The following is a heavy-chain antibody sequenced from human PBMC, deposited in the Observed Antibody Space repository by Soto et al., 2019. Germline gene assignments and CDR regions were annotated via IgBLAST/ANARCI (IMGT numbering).Heavy chain of an antibody. CDR2: INPSGNST. CDR3: ASPRLGYCSGTCSGWGYFDY. V-gene: IGHV1-46*01. J-gene: IGHJ4*02. D-gene: IGHD2-2*01. Sequence: QVQLVQSGAEVKEPGASVKVSCKASGYNFTSQYMHWVRQAPGQGLEWMAIINPSGNSTSYSQKFQGRLTVTKDTSTSTVYMESSSLRSDDSAVYFCASPRLGYCSGTCSGWGYFDYWGQGTMVTVS. CDR1: GYNFTSQY.